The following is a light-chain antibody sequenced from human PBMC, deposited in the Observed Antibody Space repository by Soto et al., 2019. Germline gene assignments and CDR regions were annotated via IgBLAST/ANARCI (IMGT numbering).Light chain of an antibody. V-gene: IGKV1-5*01. J-gene: IGKJ1*01. CDR3: QQYYSYPQT. CDR1: QNIRSR. Sequence: DIQMTQSPSTLSGSVGDRVTITCRASQNIRSRLAWLQQKPGKAPKLLIYAASTLQSGVPSRFSGSGSGTDFTLTISCLQSEDFATYYCQQYYSYPQTFGQGTKVDIK. CDR2: AAS.